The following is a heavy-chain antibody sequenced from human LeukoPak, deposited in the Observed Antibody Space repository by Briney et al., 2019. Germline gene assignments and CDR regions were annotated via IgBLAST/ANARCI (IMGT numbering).Heavy chain of an antibody. CDR1: XFTXXXAW. Sequence: XAAXXFTXXXAWMSWVRQAPGKGLEWVGRIKSKTDCGTTHYASPVKGRFTISRDDSNNTLYLQMNSLKTEDTAVYYCTTEPYYYDGSGHSVWGQGTLVTVSS. D-gene: IGHD3-22*01. CDR3: TTEPYYYDGSGHSV. V-gene: IGHV3-15*01. J-gene: IGHJ4*02. CDR2: IKSKTDCGTT.